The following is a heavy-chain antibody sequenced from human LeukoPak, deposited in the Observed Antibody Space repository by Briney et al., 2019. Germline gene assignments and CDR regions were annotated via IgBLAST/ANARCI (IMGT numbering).Heavy chain of an antibody. Sequence: SVKVSCKASGVTLSSYAISWVRQAPGQGLEWMGGIIPIFGPANYAQKFQGRVTLTADESTSTAYMELSSLRSEDTAVYYCARGSGHPSMVVGMLFDIWGQGTMVTVSS. CDR2: IIPIFGPA. J-gene: IGHJ3*02. D-gene: IGHD3-22*01. V-gene: IGHV1-69*13. CDR3: ARGSGHPSMVVGMLFDI. CDR1: GVTLSSYA.